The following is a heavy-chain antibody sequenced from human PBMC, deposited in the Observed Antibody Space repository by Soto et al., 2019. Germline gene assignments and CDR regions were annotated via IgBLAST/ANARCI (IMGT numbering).Heavy chain of an antibody. CDR2: IYYSGST. CDR3: ARYRGDPTLAFDS. Sequence: TSETLSLTCTVSDGSVSSGSYYWNWIRQPPGKGLEWIGFIYYSGSTHYNPSLQSRVTISVDTSRNQFSLRLSSVTAADTAIYYGARYRGDPTLAFDSWGQGTMVTFSS. CDR1: DGSVSSGSYY. V-gene: IGHV4-61*01. D-gene: IGHD2-21*01. J-gene: IGHJ3*02.